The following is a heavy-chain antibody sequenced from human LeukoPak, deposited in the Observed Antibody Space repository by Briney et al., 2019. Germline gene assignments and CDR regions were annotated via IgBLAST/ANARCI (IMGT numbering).Heavy chain of an antibody. CDR1: GGSISSSTYS. Sequence: PSETLSLTCTVSGGSISSSTYSWGWIRQPPGKGLEWIGSIYYSGSTYYNPSLKSRVTISVDTSKNQFSLKLSSVTAADTAVYYCARETVAATWFDPWGQGTLVTVSS. D-gene: IGHD2-15*01. J-gene: IGHJ5*02. CDR2: IYYSGST. CDR3: ARETVAATWFDP. V-gene: IGHV4-39*07.